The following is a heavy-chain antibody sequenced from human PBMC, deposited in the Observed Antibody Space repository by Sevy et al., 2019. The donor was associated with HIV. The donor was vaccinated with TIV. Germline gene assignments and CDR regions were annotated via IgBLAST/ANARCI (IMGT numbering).Heavy chain of an antibody. CDR3: VTDQLYYSSGNYQGYAIHAFDI. D-gene: IGHD3-22*01. V-gene: IGHV3-15*01. Sequence: GGSLRLSCTASGFAISDAWMNWVRQAPGKGLEWVGRIKMKIDGATTDYAEPVKGRFTIERVDSKNTLHLQMDSLKTEVTAVYYCVTDQLYYSSGNYQGYAIHAFDIWGQGTMVTVSS. J-gene: IGHJ3*02. CDR1: GFAISDAW. CDR2: IKMKIDGATT.